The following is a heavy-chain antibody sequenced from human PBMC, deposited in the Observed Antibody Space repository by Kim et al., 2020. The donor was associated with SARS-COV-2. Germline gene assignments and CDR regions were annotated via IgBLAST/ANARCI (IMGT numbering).Heavy chain of an antibody. V-gene: IGHV6-1*01. CDR1: GDSVSTNTVA. Sequence: SQTLSLTCDISGDSVSTNTVAWNWLRQSPLRGLEWLGRTYYRSKWYNDYAESVKSRITINPDTTKNQFSLQLYSVTPEDTAVYYCASNTYYDFWGAFDYWGQGTLVTVSS. J-gene: IGHJ4*02. CDR2: TYYRSKWYN. D-gene: IGHD3-3*01. CDR3: ASNTYYDFWGAFDY.